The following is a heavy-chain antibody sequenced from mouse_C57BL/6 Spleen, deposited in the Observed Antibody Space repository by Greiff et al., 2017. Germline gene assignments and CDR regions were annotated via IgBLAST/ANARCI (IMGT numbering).Heavy chain of an antibody. CDR3: ARSADYDGAWFAY. D-gene: IGHD2-4*01. V-gene: IGHV1-26*01. J-gene: IGHJ3*01. CDR2: INPNNGGT. CDR1: GYTFTDYY. Sequence: VQLQQSGPELVKPGASVKISCKASGYTFTDYYMNWVKQSPGKSLEWIGDINPNNGGTSYNQKFKGKATLTVDKSSSTAYMELRSLTSEDSAVYYCARSADYDGAWFAYWGQGTLVTGSA.